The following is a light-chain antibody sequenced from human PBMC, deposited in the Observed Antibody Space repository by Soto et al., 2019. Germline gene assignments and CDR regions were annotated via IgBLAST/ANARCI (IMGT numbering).Light chain of an antibody. Sequence: QSALTQPASVSGSPGQSITISCTGTSSDVGGYNYVSWYQQHPGKAPKLMIYEVSNRPSRVSNRFSGSKSCNTASLTISGLQAEDEADYYCSSYTRSSTSYVFGTGTKLTVL. CDR2: EVS. CDR1: SSDVGGYNY. V-gene: IGLV2-14*01. J-gene: IGLJ1*01. CDR3: SSYTRSSTSYV.